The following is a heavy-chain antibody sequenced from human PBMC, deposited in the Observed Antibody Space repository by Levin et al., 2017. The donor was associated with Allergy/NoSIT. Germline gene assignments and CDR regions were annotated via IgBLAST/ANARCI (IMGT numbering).Heavy chain of an antibody. CDR3: ARQKAGRLGELSPTDY. Sequence: ASVKVSCKASGYTFTSYGISWVRQAPGQGLEWMGWISAYNGNTNYAQKLQGRVTMTTDTSTSTAYMELRSLRSDDTAVYYCARQKAGRLGELSPTDYWGQGTLVTVSS. V-gene: IGHV1-18*01. J-gene: IGHJ4*02. CDR1: GYTFTSYG. CDR2: ISAYNGNT. D-gene: IGHD3-16*02.